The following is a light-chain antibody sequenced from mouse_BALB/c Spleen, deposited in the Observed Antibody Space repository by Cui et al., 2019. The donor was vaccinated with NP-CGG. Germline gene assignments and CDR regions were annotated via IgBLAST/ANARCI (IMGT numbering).Light chain of an antibody. CDR2: GTN. CDR1: TGAVTTSNY. V-gene: IGLV1*01. CDR3: ALWYSNHWV. J-gene: IGLJ1*01. Sequence: QAVVTQESALPTSPGETVTPTCRSSTGAVTTSNYANRVQEKPDHLFTGLIGGTNNRAPGVPARFSGSLIGDKAALTITGAQTEDEAIYFCALWYSNHWVFGGGTKLTVL.